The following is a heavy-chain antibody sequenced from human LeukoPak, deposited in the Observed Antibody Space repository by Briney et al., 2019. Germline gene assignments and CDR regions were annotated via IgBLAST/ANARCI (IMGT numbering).Heavy chain of an antibody. Sequence: AGTLRLSCAASGFTFSSYWKSWVRQAPATGPERVANIKQDGGEKYYVGSVKGRFTVSRDNAKNSLYLQMNSLRAEDTAVYYCAREWNYYGSGIMDVWGKGNTVTVSS. CDR2: IKQDGGEK. CDR1: GFTFSSYW. J-gene: IGHJ6*04. CDR3: AREWNYYGSGIMDV. V-gene: IGHV3-7*01. D-gene: IGHD3-10*01.